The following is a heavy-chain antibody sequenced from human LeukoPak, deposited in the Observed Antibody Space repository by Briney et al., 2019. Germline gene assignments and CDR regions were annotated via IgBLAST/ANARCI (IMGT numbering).Heavy chain of an antibody. D-gene: IGHD3-10*01. CDR1: GYTLTELS. CDR2: FDPEDGET. J-gene: IGHJ6*02. CDR3: ATDQRGAGLGFRYGSGSYNGMDV. V-gene: IGHV1-24*01. Sequence: ASVKVSCKVSGYTLTELSMHWVRQTPGKGLEWMGGFDPEDGETLYAQKFQGRVTMTEDTPTDTAYMELSSLRSEDTAVYNCATDQRGAGLGFRYGSGSYNGMDVWGQGTTVTVSS.